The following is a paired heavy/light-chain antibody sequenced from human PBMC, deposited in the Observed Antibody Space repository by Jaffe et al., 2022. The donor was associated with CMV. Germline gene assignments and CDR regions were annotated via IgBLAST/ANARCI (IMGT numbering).Light chain of an antibody. CDR1: QGISNY. CDR3: QKYNSAPFT. J-gene: IGKJ3*01. V-gene: IGKV1-27*01. Sequence: DIQMTQSPSSLSASVGDRVTITCRASQGISNYLAWYQQKPGKVPKLLIYAASTLQSGVPSRFSGSGSGTDFTLTISSLQPEDVATYYCQKYNSAPFTFGPGTKVDIK. CDR2: AAS.
Heavy chain of an antibody. CDR1: GFTFSSYS. J-gene: IGHJ4*02. CDR2: ISSSSSYI. CDR3: ARVGFLEWLTTLGDIDY. V-gene: IGHV3-21*01. D-gene: IGHD3-3*01. Sequence: EVQLVESGGGLVKPGGSLRLSCAASGFTFSSYSMNWVRQAPGKGLEWVSSISSSSSYIYYADSVKGRFTISRDNAKNSLYLQMNSLRAEDTAVYYCARVGFLEWLTTLGDIDYWGQGTLVTVSS.